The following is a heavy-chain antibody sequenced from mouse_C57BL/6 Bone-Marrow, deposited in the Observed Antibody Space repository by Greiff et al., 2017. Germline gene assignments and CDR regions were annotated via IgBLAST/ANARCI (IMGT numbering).Heavy chain of an antibody. CDR3: ARTDYYGTYCVD. CDR1: GFSLTSYG. V-gene: IGHV2-2*01. Sequence: QVQLKESGPGLVQPSQSLSITCTVSGFSLTSYGVHWVRQSPGKGLEWLGVIWSGGSTDYNAAFISRLSLSKDNSKCQVFFKMNSLQADDTAIYYCARTDYYGTYCVDWGQGTTLTVSS. D-gene: IGHD1-1*01. CDR2: IWSGGST. J-gene: IGHJ2*01.